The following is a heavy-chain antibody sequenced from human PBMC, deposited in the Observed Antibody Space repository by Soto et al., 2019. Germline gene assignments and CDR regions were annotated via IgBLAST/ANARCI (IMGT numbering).Heavy chain of an antibody. V-gene: IGHV3-30-3*01. CDR3: HVHTEGITGTIADY. J-gene: IGHJ4*02. CDR1: GFTFSSYA. D-gene: IGHD1-7*01. CDR2: ISYDGSNK. Sequence: PGGSLRLSCAASGFTFSSYAMHWVRQAPDKGLEWVAVISYDGSNKYYADSVKGRFTISRDNSKNTLYLQMNSLRAEDTAVYYCHVHTEGITGTIADYWGQGTLVTVSS.